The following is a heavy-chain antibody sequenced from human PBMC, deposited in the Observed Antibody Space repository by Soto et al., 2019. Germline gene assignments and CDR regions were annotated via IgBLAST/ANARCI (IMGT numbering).Heavy chain of an antibody. CDR2: INPNADTT. Sequence: GASVKVSCKASGYSFTDYFIHWVRQAPGQGLEWMGIINPNADTTNYAQKFQGRVTVTRDTSASTAYMELSSLRSEDTAVYYCARDSPPFTIVRGVNASLIWFQRTIFSV. CDR1: GYSFTDYF. J-gene: IGHJ3*02. V-gene: IGHV1-46*01. D-gene: IGHD3-10*01. CDR3: ARDSPPFTIVRGVNASLI.